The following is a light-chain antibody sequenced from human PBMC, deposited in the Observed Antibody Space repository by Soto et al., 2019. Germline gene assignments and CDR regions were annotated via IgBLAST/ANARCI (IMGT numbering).Light chain of an antibody. CDR2: DVS. Sequence: QSALTQPRSVSGSPGQSVTISCTGTSSDVGGYNYVSWYQQHPGKAPKPMIYDVSKRPSGVPDRFSGSKSGNTASLTISGLQAEDEADYYCCSYAGSYTEVFGTGTKLTV. J-gene: IGLJ1*01. CDR1: SSDVGGYNY. CDR3: CSYAGSYTEV. V-gene: IGLV2-11*01.